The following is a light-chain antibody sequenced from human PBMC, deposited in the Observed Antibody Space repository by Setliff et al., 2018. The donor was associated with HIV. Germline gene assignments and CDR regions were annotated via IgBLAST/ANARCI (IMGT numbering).Light chain of an antibody. CDR1: SSDVGGYNY. Sequence: LTQPASVSGSPGQSITISCTGTSSDVGGYNYVSWYQQHPGKAPKPMIYEVSNRPSGVSNRFSGSKSAYTASLTISGLQAEDEADYYCCSYTSSNTHVFGTGTKVTVL. CDR3: CSYTSSNTHV. CDR2: EVS. V-gene: IGLV2-14*01. J-gene: IGLJ1*01.